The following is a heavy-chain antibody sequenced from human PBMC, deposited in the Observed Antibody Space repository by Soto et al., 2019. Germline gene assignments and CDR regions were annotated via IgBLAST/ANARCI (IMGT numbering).Heavy chain of an antibody. CDR1: GGTFSSYT. Sequence: RASVKVSCKASGGTFSSYTISWVRQAPGQGLEWMGRIIPILGIANYAQKFQGRVTITADKSTSTAYMELSSLRSEDTAVYYCARGQLERREFFDYYMDVWGKGTTVTVSS. D-gene: IGHD1-1*01. CDR2: IIPILGIA. V-gene: IGHV1-69*02. J-gene: IGHJ6*03. CDR3: ARGQLERREFFDYYMDV.